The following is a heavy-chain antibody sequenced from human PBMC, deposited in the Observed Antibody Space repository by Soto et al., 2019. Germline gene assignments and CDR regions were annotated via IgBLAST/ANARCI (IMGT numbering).Heavy chain of an antibody. V-gene: IGHV1-46*01. Sequence: ASVKVSCKASGYTFTSYYMHWVRQAPGQGLEWMGIINPSGGITSYAQKFQGRVTMTRDTSTSTVYMELSSLRSEDTAVYYCARDQGRYFDWVPLDYWGQGTLVTVSS. CDR3: ARDQGRYFDWVPLDY. CDR1: GYTFTSYY. J-gene: IGHJ4*02. D-gene: IGHD3-9*01. CDR2: INPSGGIT.